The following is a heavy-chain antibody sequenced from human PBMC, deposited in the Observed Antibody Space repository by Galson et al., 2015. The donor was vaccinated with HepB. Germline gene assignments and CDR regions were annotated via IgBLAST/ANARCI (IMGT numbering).Heavy chain of an antibody. J-gene: IGHJ4*02. CDR2: IGTAGDT. Sequence: SLRLSCAASGFTFSSYVMHWVRQATGKGLEWVSAIGTAGDTYYPGSVKGRFTISRENAKNSLYLQMNSLRAEDTAVYYCARGGSGWFPDFDYWGQGTLVTVSS. CDR1: GFTFSSYV. V-gene: IGHV3-13*04. D-gene: IGHD6-19*01. CDR3: ARGGSGWFPDFDY.